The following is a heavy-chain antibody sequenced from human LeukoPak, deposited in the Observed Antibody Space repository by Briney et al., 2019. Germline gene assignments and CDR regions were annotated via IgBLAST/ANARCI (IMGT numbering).Heavy chain of an antibody. CDR2: TSADGTTT. V-gene: IGHV3-74*01. CDR1: GFTFNSYW. D-gene: IGHD6-19*01. Sequence: GGSLRLSCVASGFTFNSYWIHWVRDGPGKGLGWVSLTSADGTTTTYADSVQGRFTLSRDNAKNTLYLKMNTLRAEDAAVYYCARGLAGAYRIMDVWGQGTTVTVS. CDR3: ARGLAGAYRIMDV. J-gene: IGHJ6*02.